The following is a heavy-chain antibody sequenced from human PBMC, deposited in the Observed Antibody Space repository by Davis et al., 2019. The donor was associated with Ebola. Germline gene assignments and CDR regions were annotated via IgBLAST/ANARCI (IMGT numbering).Heavy chain of an antibody. CDR2: ISAYNGNT. Sequence: ASVKVSCKASGYTFTSYGISWVRQAPGQGLEWMGWISAYNGNTNYAQKLQGRVTMTTDTSTSTAYMELRGLRSDDTAVYYCARDMGMVQEANWFDPWGQGTLVTVSS. J-gene: IGHJ5*02. V-gene: IGHV1-18*01. CDR1: GYTFTSYG. D-gene: IGHD3-10*01. CDR3: ARDMGMVQEANWFDP.